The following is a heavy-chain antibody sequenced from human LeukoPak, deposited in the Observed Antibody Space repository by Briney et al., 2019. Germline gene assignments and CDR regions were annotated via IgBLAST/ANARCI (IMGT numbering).Heavy chain of an antibody. CDR2: IGSSGTTI. CDR3: AREGNPYGSGSYYNY. J-gene: IGHJ4*02. D-gene: IGHD3-10*01. V-gene: IGHV3-48*01. Sequence: GGSLRLSCAASGFTFSSYSMNWVRQAPGKGLEWVSYIGSSGTTIYYADSVKGRFTISRDNSKNTLYLQMNSLRAEDTAVYYCAREGNPYGSGSYYNYWGQGTLVTVSS. CDR1: GFTFSSYS.